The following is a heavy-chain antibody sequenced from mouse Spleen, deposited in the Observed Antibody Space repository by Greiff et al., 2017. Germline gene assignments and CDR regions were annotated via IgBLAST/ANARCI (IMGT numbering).Heavy chain of an antibody. J-gene: IGHJ1*01. CDR2: IYPYNGGT. CDR1: GYTFTDYN. Sequence: VQLQQSGPELVKPGASVKISCKASGYTFTDYNMHWVKQSHGKSLEWIGYIYPYNGGTGYNQKFKSKATLTVDNSSSTAYMELRSLTSEDSAVYYCAKGGYEWYFDVWGAGTTVTVSS. V-gene: IGHV1S29*02. CDR3: AKGGYEWYFDV. D-gene: IGHD2-14*01.